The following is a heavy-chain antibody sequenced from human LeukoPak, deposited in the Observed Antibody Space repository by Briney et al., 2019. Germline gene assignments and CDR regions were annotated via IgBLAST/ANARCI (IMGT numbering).Heavy chain of an antibody. CDR2: ISGSGDST. CDR3: AKDRLLNCRGDCYIFDY. Sequence: GSLRLSCVASGFTLRSYVMNWVRQTPGKGLEWVSSISGSGDSTFYADSVKGRFSISRDNSKNTLYLQVNGLRTEDTAVYYCAKDRLLNCRGDCYIFDYWGQGTVVTVSS. D-gene: IGHD2-21*02. J-gene: IGHJ4*02. V-gene: IGHV3-23*01. CDR1: GFTLRSYV.